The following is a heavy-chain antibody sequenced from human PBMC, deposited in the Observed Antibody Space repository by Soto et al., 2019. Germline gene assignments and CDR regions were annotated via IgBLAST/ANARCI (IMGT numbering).Heavy chain of an antibody. J-gene: IGHJ5*02. D-gene: IGHD5-12*01. V-gene: IGHV4-30-4*01. CDR3: ARGSGYDEPFDP. Sequence: TSETLSLTCTSSCGSIISGDYYWSWIRQPPGKGLEWIGYIYYSGSTYYNPSLKSRVTISVDTSKNQFSLKLSSVTAADTAVYYCARGSGYDEPFDPWGQGTLVTVSS. CDR1: CGSIISGDYY. CDR2: IYYSGST.